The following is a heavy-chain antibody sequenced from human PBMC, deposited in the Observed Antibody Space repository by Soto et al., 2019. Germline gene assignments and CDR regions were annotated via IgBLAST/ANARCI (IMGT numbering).Heavy chain of an antibody. Sequence: QVQLQESGPGLVKPSGTLSLTCAVSGGSISSSNWWSWVRQPPGKGLEWIGEIYHSGSTNYNPSPNTRRTITAGQSKNPFSPKRGSGAAADAAVDYWGGWGGGAVAAHDAFDIWGQGTMVTVSS. CDR3: GGWGGGAVAAHDAFDI. J-gene: IGHJ3*02. V-gene: IGHV4-4*02. CDR1: GGSISSSNW. D-gene: IGHD6-19*01. CDR2: IYHSGST.